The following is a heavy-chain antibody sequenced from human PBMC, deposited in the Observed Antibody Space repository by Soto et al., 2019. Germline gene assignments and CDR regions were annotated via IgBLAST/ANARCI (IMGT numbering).Heavy chain of an antibody. V-gene: IGHV5-10-1*01. Sequence: PGESLKISCKGSGYSFTSYWISWVRQMPGKGLEWMGRIDPSDSYTNYSQSFQDNVTISADNSISTAYLPWSSLKASHTAMYFCASFQAAVGNNARTFDYWGQGTLVTVSS. J-gene: IGHJ4*02. D-gene: IGHD6-25*01. CDR1: GYSFTSYW. CDR2: IDPSDSYT. CDR3: ASFQAAVGNNARTFDY.